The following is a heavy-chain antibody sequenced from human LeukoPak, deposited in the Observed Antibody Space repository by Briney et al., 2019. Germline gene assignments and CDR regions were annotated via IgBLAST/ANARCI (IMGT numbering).Heavy chain of an antibody. D-gene: IGHD3-10*01. CDR2: ISGSGGST. Sequence: GGSLRLSCAASGFTFSSYAMSWVRQAPGKGLEWVSAISGSGGSTYYADSVKGRFTISRDNSKNTLYLQMNSLRAEDTAVYYCARDGTMVRGVSKGLDYWGQGTLVTVSS. CDR1: GFTFSSYA. V-gene: IGHV3-23*01. CDR3: ARDGTMVRGVSKGLDY. J-gene: IGHJ4*02.